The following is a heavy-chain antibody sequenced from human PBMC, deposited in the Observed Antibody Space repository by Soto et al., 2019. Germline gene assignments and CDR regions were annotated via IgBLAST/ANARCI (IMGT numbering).Heavy chain of an antibody. CDR2: MNPNSGNT. J-gene: IGHJ4*02. V-gene: IGHV1-8*01. CDR3: ARGLYYDLWSGYYAAYYFDY. D-gene: IGHD3-3*01. Sequence: ASVKVSCKASGYTFTSYDINWVRQATGQGLEWMGWMNPNSGNTGYAQKFQGRVTMTRNTSISTAYMELSSLRSEDTAVYYCARGLYYDLWSGYYAAYYFDYWGQGTLVTVSS. CDR1: GYTFTSYD.